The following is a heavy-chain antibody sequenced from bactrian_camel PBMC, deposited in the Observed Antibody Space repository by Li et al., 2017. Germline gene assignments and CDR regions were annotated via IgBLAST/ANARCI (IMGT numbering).Heavy chain of an antibody. CDR3: AADGREAWCLGGNY. D-gene: IGHD3*01. V-gene: IGHV3-3*01. CDR2: IYAANSST. Sequence: HVQLVESGGGSVQAGGSLRLSCTGSGSTDCMGWFRQAPGKEREGLATIYAANSSTHYADSVKGRFAISQDNAKKILYLQMNSLKPEDSGIYYCAADGREAWCLGGNYWGQGTQVTVS. J-gene: IGHJ4*01. CDR1: GSTDC.